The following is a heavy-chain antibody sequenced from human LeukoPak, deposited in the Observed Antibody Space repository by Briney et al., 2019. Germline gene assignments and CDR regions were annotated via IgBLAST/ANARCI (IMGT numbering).Heavy chain of an antibody. Sequence: PSQTLFLTCTVYGGSISSGRYSWSWMRQPGGKGLEWIVRMYTSGSTNYNPSLQSRVTISVDTSKNQFSLKLSSVTAADTAVYYCARGLRFLEWLSLHITYYFAYWGQGTLFTVSS. D-gene: IGHD3-3*01. CDR1: GGSISSGRYS. CDR3: ARGLRFLEWLSLHITYYFAY. J-gene: IGHJ4*02. V-gene: IGHV4-61*02. CDR2: MYTSGST.